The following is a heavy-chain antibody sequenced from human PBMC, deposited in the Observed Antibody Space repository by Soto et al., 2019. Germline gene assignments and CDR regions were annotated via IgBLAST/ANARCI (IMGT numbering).Heavy chain of an antibody. Sequence: SETLSLTCSVSGGSISNYYWGWIRQPPGKGLEWIGYVYYTGTTHFNPSLKSRVSMSVDTSKNQFSLKLTSVTSADTAVDYCARDDAADHRGQGNLFT. V-gene: IGHV4-59*01. CDR1: GGSISNYY. CDR3: ARDDAADH. D-gene: IGHD6-25*01. CDR2: VYYTGTT. J-gene: IGHJ4*02.